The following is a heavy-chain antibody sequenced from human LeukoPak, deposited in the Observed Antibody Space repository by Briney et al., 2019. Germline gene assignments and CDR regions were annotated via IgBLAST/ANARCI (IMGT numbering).Heavy chain of an antibody. CDR2: ISGSGGST. Sequence: PGGSLRLSCAASGFTFSSYSMNWVRQAPGKGLEWVSAISGSGGSTYYADSVKGRFTISRDNSKNTLYLQMNSLRAEDTAVYYCAKRPRWYYGSGSTYYFDYWGQGTLVTVSS. J-gene: IGHJ4*02. V-gene: IGHV3-23*01. CDR3: AKRPRWYYGSGSTYYFDY. CDR1: GFTFSSYS. D-gene: IGHD3-10*01.